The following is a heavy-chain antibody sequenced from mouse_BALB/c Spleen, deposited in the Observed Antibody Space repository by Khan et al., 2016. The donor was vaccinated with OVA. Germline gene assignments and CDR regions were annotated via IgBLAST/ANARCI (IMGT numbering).Heavy chain of an antibody. J-gene: IGHJ3*01. CDR2: ISPGSGDT. CDR3: ARRNYFGYTFAY. V-gene: IGHV1-77*01. D-gene: IGHD1-2*01. Sequence: QVQLQQSGADLARPRASLKLSCKASGYSFTDYYINWVKQRTGQGLEWLGEISPGSGDTYYNEKFKGKATLTADKSSSTAYMQLSSLTSEASAVYCCARRNYFGYTFAYWGQGTLVTVSA. CDR1: GYSFTDYY.